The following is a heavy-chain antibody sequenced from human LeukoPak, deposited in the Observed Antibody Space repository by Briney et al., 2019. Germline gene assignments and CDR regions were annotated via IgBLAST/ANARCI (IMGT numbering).Heavy chain of an antibody. D-gene: IGHD3-10*01. V-gene: IGHV3-11*01. CDR1: GFTFGDYY. CDR2: ISSSGSTT. Sequence: PGGSLRLSCAASGFTFGDYYMTWIRLAPGEGLEWVSYISSSGSTTNYADSVKGRFTISRDNAKNSLNLQMNSLRAEDTAVYYCARDMGHGTGSPYYFDYWGQGTLVTVSS. J-gene: IGHJ4*02. CDR3: ARDMGHGTGSPYYFDY.